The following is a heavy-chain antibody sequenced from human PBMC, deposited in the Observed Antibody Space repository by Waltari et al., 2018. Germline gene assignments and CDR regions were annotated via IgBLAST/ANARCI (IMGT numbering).Heavy chain of an antibody. J-gene: IGHJ5*02. CDR1: GASLRGSS. CDR2: ISSTGDT. V-gene: IGHV4-4*09. CDR3: VRLRGGWSTAYNWFDP. D-gene: IGHD2-15*01. Sequence: QVQLQESGPGLVKPSDTLSLTCPVSGASLRGSSLRWIWQPPGKGLEWIGYISSTGDTNYNPSLDSRVTISLDTSKSQFSLTLKSVKTADTAMYFCVRLRGGWSTAYNWFDPWGQGLLVTVSS.